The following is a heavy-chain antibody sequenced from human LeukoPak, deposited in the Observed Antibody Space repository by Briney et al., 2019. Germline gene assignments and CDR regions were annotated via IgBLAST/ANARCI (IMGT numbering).Heavy chain of an antibody. CDR3: ARSPTCYYDSSGYKQTYYFDY. J-gene: IGHJ4*02. Sequence: SQTLSLTCAISGDSVSSNSAAWNWIRQSPSRGLEWLGRTYYRSKWYNDYAVSVKSRITINPDTSKNQFSLQLNSVTPEDTAVYYCARSPTCYYDSSGYKQTYYFDYWGQGTLVTVSS. V-gene: IGHV6-1*01. CDR1: GDSVSSNSAA. CDR2: TYYRSKWYN. D-gene: IGHD3-22*01.